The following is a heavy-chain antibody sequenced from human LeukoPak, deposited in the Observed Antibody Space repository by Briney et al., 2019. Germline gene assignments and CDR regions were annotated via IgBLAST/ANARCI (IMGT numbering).Heavy chain of an antibody. Sequence: GGSLRLSCAASGFTFNTYWMSWVRQAPGKGLEWVANINQDGSEKYYVDSVKGRFTISRDNSKNTLYLQMNSLRAEDTAVYYCAKSPRGVWGAFDIWGQGTMVTVSS. CDR3: AKSPRGVWGAFDI. V-gene: IGHV3-7*03. CDR2: INQDGSEK. J-gene: IGHJ3*02. CDR1: GFTFNTYW. D-gene: IGHD1-26*01.